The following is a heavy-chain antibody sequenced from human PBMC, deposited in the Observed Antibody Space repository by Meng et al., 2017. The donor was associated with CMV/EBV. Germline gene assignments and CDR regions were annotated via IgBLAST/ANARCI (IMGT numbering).Heavy chain of an antibody. CDR3: AADYCGGDCYAGTKFDY. CDR2: MNPNSGNT. V-gene: IGHV1-8*01. Sequence: ASVKVSCKASGYTFTSYDINWVRQATGQGLEWMGWMNPNSGNTGYAQKFQGRVTMTRNTSISTAYMELSSLRSEDTAVYYCAADYCGGDCYAGTKFDYWGQGTLVTVSS. CDR1: GYTFTSYD. D-gene: IGHD2-21*01. J-gene: IGHJ4*02.